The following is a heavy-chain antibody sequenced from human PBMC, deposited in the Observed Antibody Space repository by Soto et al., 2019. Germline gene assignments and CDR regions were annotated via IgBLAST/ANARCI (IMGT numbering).Heavy chain of an antibody. V-gene: IGHV1-18*01. CDR2: INTYNGKT. CDR1: GYTFTSYG. J-gene: IGHJ6*02. D-gene: IGHD2-8*01. Sequence: GASVKVSCKASGYTFTSYGISWVRQAPGQGLEWMGWINTYNGKTNYAQNLQGRVTLTTDTSTSTAYMELRSLRCNDTAIYYCAMVDVYVTPSPQDVWG. CDR3: AMVDVYVTPSPQDV.